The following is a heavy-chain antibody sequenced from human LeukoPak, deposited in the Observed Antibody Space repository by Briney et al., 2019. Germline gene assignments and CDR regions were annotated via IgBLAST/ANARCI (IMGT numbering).Heavy chain of an antibody. V-gene: IGHV3-23*01. CDR1: GFTFSSYA. J-gene: IGHJ4*02. D-gene: IGHD3-16*01. CDR3: AKALGYCFDY. CDR2: ISGSGGST. Sequence: GGSLRLSCAASGFTFSSYAMSWVRQAPGKGLEWVSGISGSGGSTNYADSVKGRFTISRDNSKNTLYLQMNSLRAEDTAMYYCAKALGYCFDYWGQGTLVTVSS.